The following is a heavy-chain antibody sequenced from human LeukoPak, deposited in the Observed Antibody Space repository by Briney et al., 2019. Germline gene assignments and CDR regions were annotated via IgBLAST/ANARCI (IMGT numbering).Heavy chain of an antibody. CDR1: GFTFSSYG. CDR3: ANTDTTWGVSSSWPGRFDY. Sequence: QPGRSLRLSCAASGFTFSSYGMHWVRQAPGKGLEWVAVISYDGSNKYYADSVKGRFTISRDNSKNTLYLQMNSLRPEDTAVYYCANTDTTWGVSSSWPGRFDYWGRGTLVTVSS. CDR2: ISYDGSNK. D-gene: IGHD6-13*01. J-gene: IGHJ4*02. V-gene: IGHV3-30*18.